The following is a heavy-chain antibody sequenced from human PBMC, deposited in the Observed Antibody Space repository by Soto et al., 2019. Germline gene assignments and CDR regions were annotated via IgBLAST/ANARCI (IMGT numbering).Heavy chain of an antibody. J-gene: IGHJ4*02. CDR2: IRSKAYGGTT. CDR1: GFTFGDYA. V-gene: IGHV3-49*03. D-gene: IGHD2-2*01. CDR3: TRGSTSCALYPSLCYFDY. Sequence: PGGSLRLSCTASGFTFGDYAMSWFRQAPGKGLEWVGFIRSKAYGGTTEYAASVKGRFTISRDDSKSIAYLQMNSLKTEDTAVYYCTRGSTSCALYPSLCYFDYWGQGTLVTVSS.